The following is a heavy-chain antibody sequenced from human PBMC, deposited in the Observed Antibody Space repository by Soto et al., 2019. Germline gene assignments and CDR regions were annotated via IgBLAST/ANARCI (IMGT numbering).Heavy chain of an antibody. CDR3: ARESVAGNAFDI. CDR2: INPNTDGT. CDR1: GYTFTVYY. J-gene: IGHJ3*02. V-gene: IGHV1-2*04. D-gene: IGHD6-19*01. Sequence: GASVKVSCKASGYTFTVYYMHWVRQAPGQGLEWMGWINPNTDGTNYAQKFQGWVTMTRDTSISTAYMGLSRLRSDDTAVYYCARESVAGNAFDIWGQGTMVTVSS.